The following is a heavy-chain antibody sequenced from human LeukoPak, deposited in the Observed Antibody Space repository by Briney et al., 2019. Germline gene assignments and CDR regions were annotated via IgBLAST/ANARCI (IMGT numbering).Heavy chain of an antibody. Sequence: GESLQISCKGSGYRFTSYWIGWVRPMPGKGLEWMGIIYPGDSDTRYSPSFQGQVNISADKSISTAYLQWSSLKASDTAMYYCARQRVTDYYDSSGYHIHDAFDIWGQGTMVTVSS. V-gene: IGHV5-51*01. CDR3: ARQRVTDYYDSSGYHIHDAFDI. J-gene: IGHJ3*02. CDR2: IYPGDSDT. D-gene: IGHD3-22*01. CDR1: GYRFTSYW.